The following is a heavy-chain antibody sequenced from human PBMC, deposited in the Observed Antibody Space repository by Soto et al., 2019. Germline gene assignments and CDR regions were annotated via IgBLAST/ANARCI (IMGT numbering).Heavy chain of an antibody. CDR1: GGSFSGYY. V-gene: IGHV4-34*01. Sequence: PSETLSLTCAVYGGSFSGYYWSWIRQPPGKGLEWIGEINHSGSTNYNPSLKSRVTISVDTSKNQLSLKLSSVTAADTAVYYCARSKGSSWYAGRDRFDPWGQGTLVTVSS. J-gene: IGHJ5*02. CDR3: ARSKGSSWYAGRDRFDP. D-gene: IGHD6-13*01. CDR2: INHSGST.